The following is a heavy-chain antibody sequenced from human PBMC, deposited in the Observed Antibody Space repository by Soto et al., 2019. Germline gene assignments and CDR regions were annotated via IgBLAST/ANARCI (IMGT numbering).Heavy chain of an antibody. CDR1: GYTFTSYA. Sequence: QVQVVQSGAEVKKPGASVKVSCKASGYTFTSYAISWVRQAPGQGLEWMGWISSYNGNTKYAQNLQDRVIMTTDTATPTAYMELRSLTSDDTAVYSCARERGWYFDLWGRGTLVTVSS. CDR2: ISSYNGNT. CDR3: ARERGWYFDL. D-gene: IGHD3-10*01. V-gene: IGHV1-18*01. J-gene: IGHJ2*01.